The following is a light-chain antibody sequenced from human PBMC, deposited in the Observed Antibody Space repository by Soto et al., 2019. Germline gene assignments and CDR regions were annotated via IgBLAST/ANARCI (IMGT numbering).Light chain of an antibody. CDR2: GAS. Sequence: EIVLTQSPGTLSLSPGERATLSCRASQSVSSSYLAWYQQKPGQAPRLLIYGASSRATGIPDRFSGSGAGTDFTLTISRLEPEDFAVYYCQQDGSSPYTFGGGTKLEIK. V-gene: IGKV3-20*01. CDR1: QSVSSSY. J-gene: IGKJ2*01. CDR3: QQDGSSPYT.